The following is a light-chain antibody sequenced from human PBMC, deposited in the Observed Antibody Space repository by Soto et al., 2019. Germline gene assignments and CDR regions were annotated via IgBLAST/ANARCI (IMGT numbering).Light chain of an antibody. J-gene: IGLJ3*02. CDR1: KIGSKS. CDR2: YDS. Sequence: SYELTQPPSVSVAPGETARITGGGNKIGSKSAHWYQQKPGQAPVLVIYYDSDRPSGIPERFSGSNAGNTATLTIIRVEAGDEADDSCQVWDNSSDNPGVFGGGTQLTVL. V-gene: IGLV3-21*04. CDR3: QVWDNSSDNPGV.